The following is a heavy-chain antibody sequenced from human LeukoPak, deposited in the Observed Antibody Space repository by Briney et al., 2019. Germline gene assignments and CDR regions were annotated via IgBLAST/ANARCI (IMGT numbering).Heavy chain of an antibody. Sequence: GGSLRLSCAASGFALSDYALSWVRQAPGKGLEWVAHIKEYEGDFYLDSVRGRFTASRDNALNSVYLQMNSLRADDTAVYYCARWRGAQSEFDYWGRGALVTVSS. CDR1: GFALSDYA. CDR3: ARWRGAQSEFDY. CDR2: IKEYEGD. J-gene: IGHJ4*02. D-gene: IGHD1-26*01. V-gene: IGHV3-7*01.